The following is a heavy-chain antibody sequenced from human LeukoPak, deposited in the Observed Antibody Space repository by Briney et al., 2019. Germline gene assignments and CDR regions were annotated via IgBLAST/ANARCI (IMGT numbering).Heavy chain of an antibody. CDR1: GYTFTDYY. CDR3: ARVVLSHTGRQEELSMDV. Sequence: GASVKVSCKASGYTFTDYYIHWVRQAPGQGFEWMGWSNPRSGGASFAQNFQGRVTMTRDTSISTAYMELRGLTSDDTAVYYCARVVLSHTGRQEELSMDVWGQGTTVTVSS. J-gene: IGHJ6*02. D-gene: IGHD1-26*01. V-gene: IGHV1-2*02. CDR2: SNPRSGGA.